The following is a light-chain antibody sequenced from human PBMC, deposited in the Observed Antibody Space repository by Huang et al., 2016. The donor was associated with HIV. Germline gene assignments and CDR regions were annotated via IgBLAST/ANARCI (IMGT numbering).Light chain of an antibody. V-gene: IGKV3-15*01. CDR3: QQYNNWPRRT. Sequence: EIVMTQSPATLSVSPGERATLSCRASQSVGSNLAWYQQKPGQAPRLLIYGASARATGLPARVSGNGSGTEFTLTISSLQSEDFAVYYCQQYNNWPRRTFGQGTKVEIK. CDR2: GAS. J-gene: IGKJ1*01. CDR1: QSVGSN.